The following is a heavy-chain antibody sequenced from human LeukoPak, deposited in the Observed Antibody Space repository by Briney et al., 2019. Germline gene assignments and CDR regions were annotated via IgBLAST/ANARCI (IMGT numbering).Heavy chain of an antibody. V-gene: IGHV4-59*01. D-gene: IGHD1-20*01. J-gene: IGHJ4*02. CDR2: IYYSGST. CDR1: GGSISSFY. Sequence: SETLSLTCTVSGGSISSFYWTWVRQPPGKRLEWIGYIYYSGSTNYNSSLKTRVTISVDTSKKQFSLKVRSVTAADTAVYYCARWDNWNHLGYWGQGTLVTVSS. CDR3: ARWDNWNHLGY.